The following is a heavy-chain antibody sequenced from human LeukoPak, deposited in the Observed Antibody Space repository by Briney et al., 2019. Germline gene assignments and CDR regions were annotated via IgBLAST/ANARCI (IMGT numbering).Heavy chain of an antibody. CDR2: IYYSGTT. Sequence: PSETLSLTCTVSGGSISSNTNYWGWIRQPPGKGLEWIGSIYYSGTTYYNSSLKSRVTISVDTSKNQFSLKLGSVTAADTAVYYCSRYRLRIVYYGMDVWGQGTTVTVSS. J-gene: IGHJ6*02. D-gene: IGHD5/OR15-5a*01. CDR3: SRYRLRIVYYGMDV. CDR1: GGSISSNTNY. V-gene: IGHV4-39*01.